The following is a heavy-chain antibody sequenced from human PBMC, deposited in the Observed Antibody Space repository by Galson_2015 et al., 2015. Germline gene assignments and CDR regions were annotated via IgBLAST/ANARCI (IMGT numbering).Heavy chain of an antibody. CDR3: AREGTSSWTTRRDLGC. J-gene: IGHJ4*02. V-gene: IGHV1-3*01. CDR1: GYTFTSYA. D-gene: IGHD6-13*01. Sequence: SVKVSCKASGYTFTSYAMHWVRQAPGQRLEWMAWINGGNGNTKYSQKFQGRVTITRDTSATTAYMELSSLRSEDTAVYYCAREGTSSWTTRRDLGCWGQGTLVTVSS. CDR2: INGGNGNT.